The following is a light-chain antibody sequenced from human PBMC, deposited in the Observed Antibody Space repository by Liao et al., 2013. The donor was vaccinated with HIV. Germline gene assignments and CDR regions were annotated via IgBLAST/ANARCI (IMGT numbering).Light chain of an antibody. CDR3: QAWDSSTAVV. J-gene: IGLJ2*01. CDR1: KLGDKF. V-gene: IGLV3-1*01. Sequence: SYEVTQPPSVSVSPRQTASITCSGDKLGDKFASWYQQKPGQSPVLVIYHDTKRPSGIPERFSGSNSGHTATLTISGTQAVDEADYYCQAWDSSTAVVFGGGTKLTVL. CDR2: HDT.